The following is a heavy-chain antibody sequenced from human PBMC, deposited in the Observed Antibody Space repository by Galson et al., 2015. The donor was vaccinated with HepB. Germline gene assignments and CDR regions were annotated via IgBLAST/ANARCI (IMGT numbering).Heavy chain of an antibody. V-gene: IGHV6-1*01. D-gene: IGHD6-19*01. CDR3: ARDGSPSSGWYSTFDP. CDR2: TFYRSKWYN. CDR1: GDSVFSSSAA. Sequence: CAISGDSVFSSSAAWSWIRQSPSRGLEWLGRTFYRSKWYNEYAVSVKSRIIISPDTSKNQFSLHLNSVTPDDTAVYYCARDGSPSSGWYSTFDPWGQGTLVTVSS. J-gene: IGHJ5*02.